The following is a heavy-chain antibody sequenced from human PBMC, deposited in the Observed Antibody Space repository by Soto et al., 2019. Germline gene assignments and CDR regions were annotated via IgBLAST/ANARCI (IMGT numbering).Heavy chain of an antibody. CDR2: IVVGSGNT. Sequence: EASVKVSCKASGFTFTSSAVQWVRQARGQRLEWIGWIVVGSGNTNYAQKFQERVTITRDMSTSTAYMELSSLRSEDTAVYYCATHRSGRFLEWLPEGSLGYWGQGTLVTVSS. J-gene: IGHJ4*02. D-gene: IGHD3-3*01. CDR3: ATHRSGRFLEWLPEGSLGY. CDR1: GFTFTSSA. V-gene: IGHV1-58*01.